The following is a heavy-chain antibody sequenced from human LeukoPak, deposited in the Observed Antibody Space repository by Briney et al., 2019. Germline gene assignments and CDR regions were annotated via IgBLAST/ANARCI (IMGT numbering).Heavy chain of an antibody. CDR1: GGSISSSSYY. Sequence: SETLSLTCTVSGGSISSSSYYWGWIRQPPGKGLEWIGSIYYRGSTYYNPSLKSRVTISVDTSKNQFSLKLSSVTAADTAVYYCARVPVGTTRGMGYFDYWGQGTLVTVSS. CDR3: ARVPVGTTRGMGYFDY. J-gene: IGHJ4*02. V-gene: IGHV4-39*07. CDR2: IYYRGST. D-gene: IGHD1-26*01.